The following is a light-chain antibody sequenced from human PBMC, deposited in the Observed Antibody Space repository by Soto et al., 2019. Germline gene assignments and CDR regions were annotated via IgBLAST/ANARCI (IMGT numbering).Light chain of an antibody. CDR2: RAS. CDR3: QQYSNWPPWT. V-gene: IGKV3-15*01. CDR1: QSVSSY. J-gene: IGKJ1*01. Sequence: ELALTQSPATLSLSPGERATLSCRASQSVSSYLAWYQQKPGQAPRLLIFRASSRATGVPARFSASGSGTEFTLTISGLQSEDFAVYYCQQYSNWPPWTFGPGTKVDIK.